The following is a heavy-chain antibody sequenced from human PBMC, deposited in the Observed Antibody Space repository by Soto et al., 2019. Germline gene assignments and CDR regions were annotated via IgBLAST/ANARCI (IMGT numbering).Heavy chain of an antibody. V-gene: IGHV1-18*01. CDR1: GYTFIRYG. CDR2: ISAYNDYT. J-gene: IGHJ6*02. Sequence: QVQLVQSAAEVKKPGASVKVSCKASGYTFIRYGITWVRQAPGQGLEWMGWISAYNDYTIYAQKLQGRVTMTTDTSPRIVYMGVRGLKSDETAVDYCARGGYYDNSWGKLSHYGLDVWGQGTSVTVSS. D-gene: IGHD3-16*01. CDR3: ARGGYYDNSWGKLSHYGLDV.